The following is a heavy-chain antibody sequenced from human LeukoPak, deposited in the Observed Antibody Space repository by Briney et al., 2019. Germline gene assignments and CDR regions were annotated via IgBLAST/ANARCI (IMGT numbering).Heavy chain of an antibody. J-gene: IGHJ5*02. V-gene: IGHV3-23*01. CDR2: IGGGGKT. D-gene: IGHD1-7*01. Sequence: GGSLRLSCAASGFTFSSFAMTWVRQAPGKGLEWVSTIGGGGKTYYADSVKGRFTISRDNSKNTLFLQTNSLRAEDTAIYYCVKRGLIGTTEFDLWGQGTLVTVSS. CDR3: VKRGLIGTTEFDL. CDR1: GFTFSSFA.